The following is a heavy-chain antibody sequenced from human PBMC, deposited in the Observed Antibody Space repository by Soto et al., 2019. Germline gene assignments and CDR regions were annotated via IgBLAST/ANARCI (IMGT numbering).Heavy chain of an antibody. V-gene: IGHV3-23*01. Sequence: GGSLRLSCAASGFTFSSYAMSWIRQAPGKGLEWVLAISGSGGSTYYADSVKGRFTISRDNSKNTLYLQMNSLRAEDTAVYYCAKDVYGSGSYYNQDTTDDAFDIWGQGTMVTVS. J-gene: IGHJ3*02. CDR1: GFTFSSYA. D-gene: IGHD3-10*01. CDR3: AKDVYGSGSYYNQDTTDDAFDI. CDR2: ISGSGGST.